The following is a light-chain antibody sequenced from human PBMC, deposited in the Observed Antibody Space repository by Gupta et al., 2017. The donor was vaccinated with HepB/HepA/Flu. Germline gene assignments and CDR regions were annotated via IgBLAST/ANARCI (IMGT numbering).Light chain of an antibody. J-gene: IGLJ3*02. V-gene: IGLV3-21*04. CDR3: QVWDSRSDQVV. Sequence: SYVLTQPPSVSVAPGKTARITCGGNNIGSQSVHWYQQKPGQAPVLVIYHDSDRPSGIPERFSGSSSGNTATLTIGRVEAGDEADYYCQVWDSRSDQVVFGGGTKLTAL. CDR2: HDS. CDR1: NIGSQS.